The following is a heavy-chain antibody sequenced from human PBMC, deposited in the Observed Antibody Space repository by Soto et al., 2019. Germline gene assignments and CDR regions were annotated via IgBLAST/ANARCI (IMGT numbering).Heavy chain of an antibody. CDR1: GLTFSNYA. D-gene: IGHD3-9*01. J-gene: IGHJ6*02. Sequence: EVKLLESGGGFIQPGGSLRLSCTASGLTFSNYAMSWVRQAPGKGLEFVSFISGGGGSSYSADSVKGRFTVSRDNLKNALSLPMNSLRVEDTAVYYCVKLLRSWYGHNALDVWGQGTTVTVSS. V-gene: IGHV3-23*01. CDR2: ISGGGGSS. CDR3: VKLLRSWYGHNALDV.